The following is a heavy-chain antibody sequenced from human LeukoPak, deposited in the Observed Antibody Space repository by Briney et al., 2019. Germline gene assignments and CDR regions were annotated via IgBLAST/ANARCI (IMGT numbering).Heavy chain of an antibody. CDR2: IYSGGST. D-gene: IGHD2-21*02. V-gene: IGHV3-66*01. Sequence: GGSLRPSCAAPGFTFSSNYMSWVRQAPGKGLEWVSVIYSGGSTYDADTVKGRFIISRDNSKNTLYLKMNSLRAEDTAVYYCVGWHIVGVTAIWLSGDDAFGVWGQGAMVTV. CDR3: VGWHIVGVTAIWLSGDDAFGV. J-gene: IGHJ3*01. CDR1: GFTFSSNY.